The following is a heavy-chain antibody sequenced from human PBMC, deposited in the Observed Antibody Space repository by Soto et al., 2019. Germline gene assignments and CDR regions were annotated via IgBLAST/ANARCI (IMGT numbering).Heavy chain of an antibody. Sequence: EVQLLESGGGLVQPGGSLRLSCSVSGFPFSNYAMSWVRQAPGKGLEWVSSTSGGGGDTHYADSMKGRFTISRDNSKNTVHLEMNRRRCDVKAVYYCAKGSQCDILTAYHAFDSWGQGTLVTVSS. V-gene: IGHV3-23*01. CDR2: TSGGGGDT. J-gene: IGHJ4*02. CDR3: AKGSQCDILTAYHAFDS. CDR1: GFPFSNYA. D-gene: IGHD3-9*01.